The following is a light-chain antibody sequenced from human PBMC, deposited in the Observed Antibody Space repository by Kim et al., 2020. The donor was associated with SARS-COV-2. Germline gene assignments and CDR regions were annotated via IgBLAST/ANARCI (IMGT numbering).Light chain of an antibody. V-gene: IGKV3-11*01. CDR2: DAS. CDR1: ENVGHY. CDR3: QQRYNRPVT. Sequence: WSPGERGTLSGRASENVGHYVAWYQQKSGQAPRLLIYDASSRATGVPARFSGSGSGTDFTLTINSLEPDDYAIYFCQQRYNRPVTFGQGTKVDFK. J-gene: IGKJ1*01.